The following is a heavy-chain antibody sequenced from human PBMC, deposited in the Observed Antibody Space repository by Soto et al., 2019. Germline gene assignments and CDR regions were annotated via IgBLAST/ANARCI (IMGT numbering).Heavy chain of an antibody. Sequence: SETMPLPCALSGSSIGSSSSYWGWIRLPPGKGLEWIGNIYYSGSAYYNPSLRSRVTMSIDKSKNQFSLKLSSVTAAATAIYYGARPNYDSLVRLDRWGKESLV. D-gene: IGHD3-22*01. CDR2: IYYSGSA. V-gene: IGHV4-39*01. CDR3: ARPNYDSLVRLDR. CDR1: GSSIGSSSSY. J-gene: IGHJ5*02.